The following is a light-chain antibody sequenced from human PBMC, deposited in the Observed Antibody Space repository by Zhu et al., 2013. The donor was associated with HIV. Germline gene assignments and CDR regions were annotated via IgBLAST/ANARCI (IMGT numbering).Light chain of an antibody. J-gene: IGKJ3*01. CDR3: QQRSNKGLFT. CDR1: QSVGSNY. CDR2: GAS. Sequence: EIVLTQSPGTLSLSPGERATLSCRASQSVGSNYLAWYQQKPGQAPRLLVYGASSRATGIPDRFSGSGSGTDFTLTISSLEPEDFAVYYCQQRSNKGLFTFGPGTKVDIK. V-gene: IGKV3D-20*02.